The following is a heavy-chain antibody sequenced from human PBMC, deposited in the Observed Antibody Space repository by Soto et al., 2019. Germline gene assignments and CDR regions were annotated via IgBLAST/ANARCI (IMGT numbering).Heavy chain of an antibody. CDR2: IYYSGRT. CDR3: ARVGGDDFGDSGGFDY. Sequence: QVQLQESGPGLVKPSETLSLTCTVSGGSIRDYFWTWIRQPPGKGLEWIGYIYYSGRTNYNPSLKCRVSISVDTSKNHFSLRLRSVTAADTAVYYCARVGGDDFGDSGGFDYWGQGTLVTVSS. CDR1: GGSIRDYF. D-gene: IGHD4-17*01. V-gene: IGHV4-59*01. J-gene: IGHJ4*02.